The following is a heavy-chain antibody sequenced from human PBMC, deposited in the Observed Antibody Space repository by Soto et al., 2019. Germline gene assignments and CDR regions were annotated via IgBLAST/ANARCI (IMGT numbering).Heavy chain of an antibody. D-gene: IGHD5-12*01. CDR2: VYYTGDT. Sequence: QVQVQQSGPGLVKPSETLSLTCTVSSGPSRSHNWGWIRQPPGRGLKWIGYVYYTGDTSYNPSLKSRVTISADTSTNHISLTLRSVTAADTAVYYCVRQGIDYLHGLVDVWGQGTTVSVSS. CDR3: VRQGIDYLHGLVDV. CDR1: SGPSRSHN. J-gene: IGHJ6*02. V-gene: IGHV4-59*08.